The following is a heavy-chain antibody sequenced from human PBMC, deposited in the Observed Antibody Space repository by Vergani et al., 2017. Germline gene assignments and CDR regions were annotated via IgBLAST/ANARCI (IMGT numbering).Heavy chain of an antibody. Sequence: QVQLVESGGGVVQPGGSLRLSCAASGFTFSSYGMHWVRQAPGKGLEWVALIRCDGNNKYYADSVEGRFTISRNSSKNALYLKMRSLRARDTAVYYCAKEYGGYNDDVWASYRGPYFDYWGQGTLVTVAS. D-gene: IGHD3-16*02. J-gene: IGHJ4*02. CDR3: AKEYGGYNDDVWASYRGPYFDY. CDR2: IRCDGNNK. CDR1: GFTFSSYG. V-gene: IGHV3-30*02.